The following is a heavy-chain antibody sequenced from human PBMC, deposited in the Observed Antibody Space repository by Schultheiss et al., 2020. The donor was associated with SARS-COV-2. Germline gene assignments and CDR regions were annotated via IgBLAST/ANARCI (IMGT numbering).Heavy chain of an antibody. Sequence: GGSLRLSCAASGFTFSSYWINWVRQAPGKGLEWVSALTGSGLSAYYADSVKGRFTISRDNSKNTLYLQMNSLRAEDKAVYYCATSGYTYDYFDHWGPGTPVTVSS. J-gene: IGHJ4*02. CDR1: GFTFSSYW. CDR3: ATSGYTYDYFDH. D-gene: IGHD5-18*01. V-gene: IGHV3-23*01. CDR2: LTGSGLSA.